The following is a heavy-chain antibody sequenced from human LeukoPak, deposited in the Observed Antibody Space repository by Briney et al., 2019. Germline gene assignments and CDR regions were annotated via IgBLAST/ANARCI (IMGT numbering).Heavy chain of an antibody. CDR2: IYTSGST. D-gene: IGHD3-10*01. J-gene: IGHJ5*02. V-gene: IGHV4-61*02. Sequence: PSQTLSLTCTVSGASISSGEYYWSWIRQPAGKGLEWIGRIYTSGSTNYNPSLKSRVTISVDTSKNQFSLKLSSVTAADTAVYYCARDLIRDYYGSGISSIPGGFDPWGQGTLVTVSS. CDR1: GASISSGEYY. CDR3: ARDLIRDYYGSGISSIPGGFDP.